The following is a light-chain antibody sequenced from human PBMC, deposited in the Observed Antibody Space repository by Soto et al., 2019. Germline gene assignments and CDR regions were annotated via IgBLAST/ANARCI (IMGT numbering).Light chain of an antibody. V-gene: IGKV3-11*01. CDR1: QSVGSF. CDR2: DAS. J-gene: IGKJ1*01. Sequence: EIVLTQSPATLSLSPGERATLSCRASQSVGSFLAWYQQKPGQAPRLLIYDASNRATGVPARFSGSGSGTDLTLTIRSLEAEDFAVYYCQQRDNWTFGQGTKVDIK. CDR3: QQRDNWT.